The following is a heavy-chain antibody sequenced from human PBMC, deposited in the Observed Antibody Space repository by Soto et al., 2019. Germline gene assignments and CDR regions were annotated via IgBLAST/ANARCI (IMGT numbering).Heavy chain of an antibody. Sequence: EVQLVESGGGLVQPGGSLRLSCAASGFTFSDYWMNWLRQAPGKGLEWMANIKEDGSEKYYVDSVRGRFTISRDNAKNSLYLQMNSRRAEDTAVYYCARGTVTPGLDYWGQGTLVTVSS. D-gene: IGHD4-17*01. V-gene: IGHV3-7*04. J-gene: IGHJ4*02. CDR2: IKEDGSEK. CDR1: GFTFSDYW. CDR3: ARGTVTPGLDY.